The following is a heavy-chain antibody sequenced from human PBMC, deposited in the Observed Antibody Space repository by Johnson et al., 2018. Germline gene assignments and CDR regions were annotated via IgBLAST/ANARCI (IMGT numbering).Heavy chain of an antibody. D-gene: IGHD1-14*01. J-gene: IGHJ6*04. CDR1: GFSFNSYA. Sequence: VQLVESGGGVVQPGTSLRLSCVASGFSFNSYAMHWVRQAPGKGLEWVAIISSGGSNKHYPDSVKGRFTVARDNSKNTLYLKMNSLRLEDTAGYYCAREPAEDVWGKGTTVTVSS. CDR3: AREPAEDV. V-gene: IGHV3-30-3*01. CDR2: ISSGGSNK.